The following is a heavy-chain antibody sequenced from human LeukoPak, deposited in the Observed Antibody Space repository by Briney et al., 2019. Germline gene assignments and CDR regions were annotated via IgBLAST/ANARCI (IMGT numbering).Heavy chain of an antibody. CDR1: GFTFSSYS. CDR3: ARDAHLYYYGSGSYVDY. Sequence: GGSLRLSCAASGFTFSSYSMNWVRQAPGKGLEWFSSIISSSSYIYYADSVKGRFTISRDNAKNSLYLQMNSLRAEDTAVYYCARDAHLYYYGSGSYVDYWGQGTLVTVSS. CDR2: IISSSSYI. V-gene: IGHV3-21*01. D-gene: IGHD3-10*01. J-gene: IGHJ4*02.